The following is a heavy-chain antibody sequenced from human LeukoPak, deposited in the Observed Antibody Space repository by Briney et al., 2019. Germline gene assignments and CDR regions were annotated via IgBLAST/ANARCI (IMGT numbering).Heavy chain of an antibody. CDR3: ARDVAYGDYDGVFDY. V-gene: IGHV1-2*02. CDR1: GYTFTDYS. CDR2: INPNSGGT. D-gene: IGHD4-17*01. J-gene: IGHJ4*02. Sequence: ASVKVSCKASGYTFTDYSIYWVRQAPGQGLEWMGWINPNSGGTDYAQDFQGRVAMTRDTSVSTAYMELSSLRAEDSAVYYCARDVAYGDYDGVFDYWGQGTLVTVSS.